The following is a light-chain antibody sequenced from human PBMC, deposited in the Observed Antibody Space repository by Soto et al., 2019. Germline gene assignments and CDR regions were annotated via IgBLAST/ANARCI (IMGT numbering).Light chain of an antibody. J-gene: IGKJ1*01. CDR1: QSISSW. Sequence: DIQLTQSPSTLSTSVGDRVTISCRASQSISSWLAWYQQKPGKAPKLLIYNTSNLESGVPRRLGGSGPWTEFTLTISSLQTDDFAKYYCQYWSDCCWSFGKGNKVEIK. V-gene: IGKV1-5*03. CDR2: NTS. CDR3: QYWSDCCWS.